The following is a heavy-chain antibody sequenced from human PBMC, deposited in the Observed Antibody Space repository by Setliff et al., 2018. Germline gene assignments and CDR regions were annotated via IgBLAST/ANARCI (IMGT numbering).Heavy chain of an antibody. J-gene: IGHJ4*02. V-gene: IGHV4-34*01. Sequence: SETLSLTCGVSGGGGSFSAYYWSWIRQPPGKGLEWIGEISPGGSTIYNPSLRSRVTMSVDTAKNRFSLNLTSVTAADTAVYYCATSGFCSAGSCYSFDGWGQGALVTVSS. CDR1: GGGGSFSAYY. D-gene: IGHD6-19*01. CDR2: ISPGGST. CDR3: ATSGFCSAGSCYSFDG.